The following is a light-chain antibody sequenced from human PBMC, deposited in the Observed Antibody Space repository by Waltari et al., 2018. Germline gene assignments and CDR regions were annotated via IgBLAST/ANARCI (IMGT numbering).Light chain of an antibody. Sequence: QSALTQPASVSGSPGPLIPTSCTGTTSALWSYNLVSLSPQHSGNAPKLIIYEVNSRPSGISNRFSGSKSGNTASLTISGLRAEDEAYYYCCSYAGKLFGGGTKVTVL. CDR1: TSALWSYNL. CDR2: EVN. CDR3: CSYAGKL. J-gene: IGLJ2*01. V-gene: IGLV2-23*02.